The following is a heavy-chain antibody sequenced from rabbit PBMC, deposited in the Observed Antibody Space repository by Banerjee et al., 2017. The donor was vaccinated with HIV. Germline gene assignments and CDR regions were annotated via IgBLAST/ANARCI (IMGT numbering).Heavy chain of an antibody. J-gene: IGHJ4*01. CDR2: IYTATTIRT. CDR1: GFSFSSSYY. V-gene: IGHV1S40*01. D-gene: IGHD4-2*01. CDR3: ARADYAGSGDIYGFTM. Sequence: QSLEESGGDLVKPGASLTLTCKASGFSFSSSYYMCWVRQAPGKGLEWIGCIYTATTIRTYNASWAKGRFTISKTSSTTVTLQMTSLTAADTATYFCARADYAGSGDIYGFTMWGQGTLVTVS.